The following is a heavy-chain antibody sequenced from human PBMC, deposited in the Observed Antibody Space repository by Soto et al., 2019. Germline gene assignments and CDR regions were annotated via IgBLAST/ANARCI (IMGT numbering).Heavy chain of an antibody. CDR3: GSGLMVRVVIGGNTHYAMDD. V-gene: IGHV4-4*01. D-gene: IGHD3-10*01. Sequence: PETLSLTCAVSGVSISSSNWWSWVRQPPGKGLEGIGEIYHSGSTNYNPSLKSRASISVLNSKNQFSLKMSSVTAADTVLYTSGSGLMVRVVIGGNTHYAMDDWRQGTTVTVSS. CDR1: GVSISSSNW. CDR2: IYHSGST. J-gene: IGHJ6*02.